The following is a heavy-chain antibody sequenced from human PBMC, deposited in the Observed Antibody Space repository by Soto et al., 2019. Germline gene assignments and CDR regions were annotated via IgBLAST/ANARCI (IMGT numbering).Heavy chain of an antibody. J-gene: IGHJ4*02. V-gene: IGHV1-3*01. Sequence: ASVKVSCKASGYTFTSYAMHWVRQAPGQRLEWMGWINAGNGNTKYSQKFQGRVTITRDTSASTAYMELSSLRSEDTAVYYCARVPESGGYDPPDYWGQGTLVTVSS. CDR3: ARVPESGGYDPPDY. CDR1: GYTFTSYA. D-gene: IGHD5-12*01. CDR2: INAGNGNT.